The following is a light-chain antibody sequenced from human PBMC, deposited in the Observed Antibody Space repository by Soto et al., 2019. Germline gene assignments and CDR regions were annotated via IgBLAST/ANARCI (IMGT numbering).Light chain of an antibody. J-gene: IGKJ1*01. CDR1: QSISSW. CDR3: QQYNSYSGT. V-gene: IGKV1-5*01. Sequence: GDRVTITCRASQSISSWLAWYQQKPGKAPKLLMYAASSLQSGVPSRFSGSGSGTEFTLTISSLQPDDFATYYCQQYNSYSGTFGQGTKVDNK. CDR2: AAS.